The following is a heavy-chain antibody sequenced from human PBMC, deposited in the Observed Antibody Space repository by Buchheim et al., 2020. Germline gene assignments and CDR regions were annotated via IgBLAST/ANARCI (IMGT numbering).Heavy chain of an antibody. CDR2: IYHSGST. CDR3: ASADGPPFRARARGFDP. D-gene: IGHD6-25*01. J-gene: IGHJ5*02. V-gene: IGHV4-4*02. Sequence: LVKPSGTLSLTCAVSGGSISSSNWWSWVRQPPGKGLEWIGEIYHSGSTNYDPSLKSRVTISVDKSKNQFSLKLSSVTAADTAVYYCASADGPPFRARARGFDPLGQGTL. CDR1: GGSISSSNW.